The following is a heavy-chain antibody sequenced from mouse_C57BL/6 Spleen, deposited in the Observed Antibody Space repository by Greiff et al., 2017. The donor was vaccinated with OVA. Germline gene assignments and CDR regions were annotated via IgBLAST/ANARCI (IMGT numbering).Heavy chain of an antibody. CDR3: ARSYYGRSSPFDS. CDR2: INPNNGGT. Sequence: EVQLQQSGPELVKPGASVKISCKASGYTFTDYYMNWVKQSHGKSLEWIGDINPNNGGTSYNQKFKGKATLTVDKSSSTAYMELRSLTSEDSAVYYWARSYYGRSSPFDSWGQGTTLTVSS. V-gene: IGHV1-26*01. CDR1: GYTFTDYY. J-gene: IGHJ2*01. D-gene: IGHD1-1*01.